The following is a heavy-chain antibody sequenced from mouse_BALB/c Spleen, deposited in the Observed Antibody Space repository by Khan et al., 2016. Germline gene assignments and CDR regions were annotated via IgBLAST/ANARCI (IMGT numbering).Heavy chain of an antibody. CDR1: GYSITSDYA. Sequence: EVQLQESGPGLVKPSQSLSLTCTVTGYSITSDYAWNWIRQFPGNKLEWMGYISYSGSTNYNPSLKSRVSITRDTSKNQVFLQLNSVTTEDTATYYCARIFGYRGFAYWGQGTLVTVSA. CDR2: ISYSGST. V-gene: IGHV3-2*02. D-gene: IGHD2-2*01. CDR3: ARIFGYRGFAY. J-gene: IGHJ3*01.